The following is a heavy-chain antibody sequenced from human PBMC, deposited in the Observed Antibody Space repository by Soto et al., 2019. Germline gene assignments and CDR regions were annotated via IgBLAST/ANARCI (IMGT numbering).Heavy chain of an antibody. D-gene: IGHD5-12*01. CDR2: IIPIFGTA. Sequence: ASVKVSCKASGGTFSSYAISWVRQAPGQGLEWMGGIIPIFGTANYAQKFQGRVTITADESTSTAYMELSSLRSEDTAVYYCARDKRGIVATIEHYYYGMDVWGQGTTVTVSS. J-gene: IGHJ6*02. V-gene: IGHV1-69*13. CDR3: ARDKRGIVATIEHYYYGMDV. CDR1: GGTFSSYA.